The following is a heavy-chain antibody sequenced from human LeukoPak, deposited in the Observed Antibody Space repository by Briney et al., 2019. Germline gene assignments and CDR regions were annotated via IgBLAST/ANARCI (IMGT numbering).Heavy chain of an antibody. V-gene: IGHV3-11*03. D-gene: IGHD2-21*02. CDR1: GFTFSDFY. CDR3: ARTAREPDV. Sequence: GGSLRLSCAASGFTFSDFYMSWIRQAPGRGLEYISYISGTSSDTNYADSVKGRFSLSRDNAKNSLYLQMNSLRAEDTAVYYCARTAREPDVRGQGTTVTVSS. CDR2: ISGTSSDT. J-gene: IGHJ6*02.